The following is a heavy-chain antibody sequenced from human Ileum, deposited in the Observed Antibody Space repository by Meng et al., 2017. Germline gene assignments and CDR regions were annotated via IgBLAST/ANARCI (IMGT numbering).Heavy chain of an antibody. V-gene: IGHV4-4*02. CDR3: VRHGGKYFDS. CDR1: GGSISSSFY. J-gene: IGHJ4*02. Sequence: QVQLQESGPGLVGPSGTLPLPCTCSGGSISSSFYWSWVRQSPGKGLEWIGQIYLAGSPNYNPSLESRVTISVDKSKNQFSLRLTSVTAADTAIFYCVRHGGKYFDSWGQGTLVTVSS. CDR2: IYLAGSP. D-gene: IGHD2-15*01.